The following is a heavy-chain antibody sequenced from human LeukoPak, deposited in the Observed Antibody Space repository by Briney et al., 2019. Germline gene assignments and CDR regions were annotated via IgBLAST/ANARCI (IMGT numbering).Heavy chain of an antibody. J-gene: IGHJ4*02. Sequence: SGPTPVNPTQTLTLTCTFSGFSLSTSGVGVGWIRQPPGKALEWLALIYWDDDKRYSPSLKGRLTITKDTSKNQVVLTMTNMDPVDTATYYCAHIGLWDDYFDYWGQGTLVTVSS. CDR3: AHIGLWDDYFDY. CDR1: GFSLSTSGVG. CDR2: IYWDDDK. V-gene: IGHV2-5*02. D-gene: IGHD3-16*01.